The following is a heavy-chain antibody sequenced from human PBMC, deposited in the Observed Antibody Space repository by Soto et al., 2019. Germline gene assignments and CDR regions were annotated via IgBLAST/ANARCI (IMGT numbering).Heavy chain of an antibody. D-gene: IGHD6-13*01. Sequence: KISFTGSGYSFTSYWIGWVRQMPGKGLEWMGIIYPGDSDTRYSPSFQGQVTISADKSISTAYLQWSSLKASDTAMYYCARQRQQLPPSWFDPWGQGTLVTVSS. V-gene: IGHV5-51*01. CDR3: ARQRQQLPPSWFDP. CDR2: IYPGDSDT. J-gene: IGHJ5*02. CDR1: GYSFTSYW.